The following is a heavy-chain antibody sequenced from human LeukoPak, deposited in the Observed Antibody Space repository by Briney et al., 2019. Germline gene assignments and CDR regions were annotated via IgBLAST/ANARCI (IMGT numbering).Heavy chain of an antibody. J-gene: IGHJ3*02. V-gene: IGHV4-39*01. D-gene: IGHD2-8*01. CDR1: GGSISSSSYY. CDR3: ARHDVAGVRHAFGI. CDR2: IYYSGST. Sequence: PSETLSLTCTVSGGSISSSSYYWGWIRQPPGKGLEWIGSIYYSGSTYYNPSLKSRVTIYVDTSKNQFSLKLSSVTAADTAVYYCARHDVAGVRHAFGIWGQGTMVTVSS.